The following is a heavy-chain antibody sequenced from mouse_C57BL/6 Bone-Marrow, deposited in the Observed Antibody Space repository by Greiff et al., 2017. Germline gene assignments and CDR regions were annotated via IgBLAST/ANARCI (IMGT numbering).Heavy chain of an antibody. CDR2: ISDGGSYT. CDR3: ARDRLGGFAD. CDR1: GFTFSSYA. Sequence: EVKLVESGGGLVKPGGSLKLSCAASGFTFSSYAMSWVRQTPEKRLEWVATISDGGSYTYYPDNVKGRFTISRDNAKNNLYLQMSHLKSEDAAVYYCARDRLGGFADWGQGTLVTVSA. V-gene: IGHV5-4*01. J-gene: IGHJ3*01.